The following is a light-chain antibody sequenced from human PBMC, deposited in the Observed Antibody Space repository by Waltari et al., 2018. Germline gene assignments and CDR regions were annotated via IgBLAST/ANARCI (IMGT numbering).Light chain of an antibody. CDR3: SSYTTSSAPGV. CDR1: DSDVGAYDF. J-gene: IGLJ1*01. Sequence: QSALTQPASVSGSPGQSITISCSGTDSDVGAYDFVSWYQQHPGKAPHLIIYEVSNRPSGISNRFPASTSGNTASRTSAGLQAEDGADYYCSSYTTSSAPGVFGTGTRVTVL. V-gene: IGLV2-14*01. CDR2: EVS.